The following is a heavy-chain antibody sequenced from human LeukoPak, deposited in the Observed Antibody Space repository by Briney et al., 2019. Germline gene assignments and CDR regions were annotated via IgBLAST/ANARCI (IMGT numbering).Heavy chain of an antibody. Sequence: GASVKVSCKASGYTFTSYAMHWVRQAPGQRLEWMGWINAGNGNTKCSQKFQGRVTITRDTSASTAYMDLSSLRSEDTAMYYCARVKSCTNGICYTGFDFWGQGTLVTVSS. J-gene: IGHJ4*02. D-gene: IGHD2-8*01. CDR2: INAGNGNT. CDR3: ARVKSCTNGICYTGFDF. CDR1: GYTFTSYA. V-gene: IGHV1-3*01.